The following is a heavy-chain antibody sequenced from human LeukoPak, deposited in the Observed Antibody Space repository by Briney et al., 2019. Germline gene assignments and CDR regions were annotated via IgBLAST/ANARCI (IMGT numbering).Heavy chain of an antibody. V-gene: IGHV1-69*05. CDR2: IIPIFGTA. CDR3: ARDYYDSSGYYNDY. D-gene: IGHD3-22*01. Sequence: SVKVSCKASGGTFSSYAISWARQAPGQGLEWMGRIIPIFGTANYAQKFQGRVTITTDESTSTAYMELSSLRSEDTAVYYCARDYYDSSGYYNDYWGLGTLVTVSS. J-gene: IGHJ4*02. CDR1: GGTFSSYA.